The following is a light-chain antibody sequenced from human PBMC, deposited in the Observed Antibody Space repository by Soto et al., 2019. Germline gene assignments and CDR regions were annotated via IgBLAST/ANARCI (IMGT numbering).Light chain of an antibody. CDR3: AAWVDNLNGVV. V-gene: IGLV1-44*01. CDR1: SSNTGSNT. CDR2: SDN. J-gene: IGLJ2*01. Sequence: QSVLTQPPSASGTPGQRVTISCSGSSSNTGSNTVSWYQQLPGAAPKLLIYSDNQRPSGVPDRISGSKSGTSASLAISGLQSEDEAEFYCAAWVDNLNGVVFGGGTKLTVL.